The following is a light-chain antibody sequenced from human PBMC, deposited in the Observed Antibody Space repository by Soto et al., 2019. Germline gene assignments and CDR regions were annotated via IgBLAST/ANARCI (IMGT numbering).Light chain of an antibody. J-gene: IGKJ4*01. CDR2: DAS. V-gene: IGKV3D-20*01. CDR1: QTITYNF. CDR3: QHYGESSST. Sequence: IVLTQSPGTLSLSPGEVATLSCGASQTITYNFLAWYQKKPGLAPRLLVYDASNRATGIPDRFSGSGSGTDFTLTISTLEPEDFAVYHCQHYGESSSTFGGGTRVEI.